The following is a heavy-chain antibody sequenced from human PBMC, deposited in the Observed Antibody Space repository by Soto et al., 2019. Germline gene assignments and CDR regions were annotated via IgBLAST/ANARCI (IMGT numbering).Heavy chain of an antibody. CDR2: ITGGGGTT. CDR1: GFTFNNYA. V-gene: IGHV3-23*01. D-gene: IGHD3-3*01. Sequence: PRWSLILSCAASGFTFNNYAMGWVRQAPGKGLEWVSSITGGGGTTYYADSVKGRFTISRDNSKNTLYLQMISLRAEDTAIYSCAIPRDQGLVNRFAHWGQGYLVIVSA. J-gene: IGHJ1*01. CDR3: AIPRDQGLVNRFAH.